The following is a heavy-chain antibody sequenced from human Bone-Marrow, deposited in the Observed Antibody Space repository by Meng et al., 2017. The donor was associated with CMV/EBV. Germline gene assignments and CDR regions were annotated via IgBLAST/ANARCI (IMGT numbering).Heavy chain of an antibody. Sequence: GESLKISCAASGFTVSSNYMSWVRQAPGKGLEWVSIIYSGGTTYYADSVKGRFTISRDNSKNTLYLQMNSLRAEDTAVYYCAREGYSSGGYYGMDVWGQRTTVTVSS. J-gene: IGHJ6*02. D-gene: IGHD6-19*01. V-gene: IGHV3-53*01. CDR2: IYSGGTT. CDR1: GFTVSSNY. CDR3: AREGYSSGGYYGMDV.